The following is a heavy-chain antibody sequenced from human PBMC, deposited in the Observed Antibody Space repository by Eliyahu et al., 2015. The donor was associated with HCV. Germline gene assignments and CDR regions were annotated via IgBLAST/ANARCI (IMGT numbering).Heavy chain of an antibody. V-gene: IGHV1-3*01. CDR3: ASDNGDYEDH. CDR2: IDADNGDT. Sequence: LVQSGAEVKKPGASVKVSCKASGYTFTGYTIHWVRQAPGQRLEWMGWIDADNGDTKYSQSFQGRVTVTRDTSASTAYMELSSLRSEDTAVYYCASDNGDYEDHWGQGTLVTVSX. D-gene: IGHD4-17*01. CDR1: GYTFTGYT. J-gene: IGHJ4*02.